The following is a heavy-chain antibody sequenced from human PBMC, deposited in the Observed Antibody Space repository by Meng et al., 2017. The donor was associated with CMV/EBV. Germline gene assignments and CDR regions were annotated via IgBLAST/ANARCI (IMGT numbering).Heavy chain of an antibody. CDR2: IYPGDSDT. D-gene: IGHD2-2*02. CDR1: GYSFTSYW. V-gene: IGHV5-51*01. Sequence: GASLTISCKGSGYSFTSYWIGWVRQMPGKGLEWMGIIYPGDSDTRYSPSFQGQVTISADKSISTAYLQWSSLKASDTAMYYCARAVVPAAITHFDYWGQGTLVTVSS. J-gene: IGHJ4*02. CDR3: ARAVVPAAITHFDY.